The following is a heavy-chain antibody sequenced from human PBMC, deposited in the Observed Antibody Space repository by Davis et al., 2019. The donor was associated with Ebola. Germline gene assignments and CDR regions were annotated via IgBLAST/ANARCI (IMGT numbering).Heavy chain of an antibody. Sequence: SETLSLTCTVSGGSVSSGSYYWSWIRQPPGKGLEWIGYIYYSGSTNYNPSLKSRVTISVDTSKNQFSLKLSSVTAADTAVYYCAREMGESVDYWGQGTLVTVSS. D-gene: IGHD5-24*01. CDR1: GGSVSSGSYY. J-gene: IGHJ4*02. V-gene: IGHV4-61*01. CDR3: AREMGESVDY. CDR2: IYYSGST.